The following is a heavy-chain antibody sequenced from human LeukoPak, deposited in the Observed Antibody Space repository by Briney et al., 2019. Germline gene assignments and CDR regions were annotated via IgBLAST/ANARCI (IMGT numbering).Heavy chain of an antibody. CDR2: ISAYNGNT. J-gene: IGHJ4*02. CDR1: GYTFTSYG. Sequence: ASVKVSCKASGYTFTSYGISWVRQAPGQGLEWMGWISAYNGNTNYAQKFQERVTITRDMSKSTAYMELSSLRSEDTAVYYCAVETMVGGYYWGQGTLVTVSS. CDR3: AVETMVGGYY. D-gene: IGHD3-10*02. V-gene: IGHV1-18*01.